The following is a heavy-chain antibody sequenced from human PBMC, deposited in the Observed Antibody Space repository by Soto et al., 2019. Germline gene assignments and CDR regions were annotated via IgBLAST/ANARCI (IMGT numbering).Heavy chain of an antibody. CDR1: GFIFSAYT. CDR2: ISDDSSYI. Sequence: LRLSCAASGFIFSAYTVNWVRQAPGKGLEWLSSISDDSSYIDYADSLRGRFTVSRDNARNSLYLQIDSLGVEDTAVYYCATPYYFNHWGPGTLVTVSS. D-gene: IGHD3-16*01. CDR3: ATPYYFNH. J-gene: IGHJ1*01. V-gene: IGHV3-21*06.